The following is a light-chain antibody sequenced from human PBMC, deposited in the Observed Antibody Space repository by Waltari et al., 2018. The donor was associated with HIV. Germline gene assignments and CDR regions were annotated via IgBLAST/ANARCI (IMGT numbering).Light chain of an antibody. CDR2: EVT. CDR3: CSYAGMKSCVL. CDR1: NSDVGSYSL. Sequence: QSALTQPASVSGSPGQSISISCTGTNSDVGSYSLVSWYQQHPGNVPTLIIYEVTMRTSGVFIRFSGSKADNTASLTISGLQAEDEADYYCCSYAGMKSCVLFGGGTKLTVL. V-gene: IGLV2-23*02. J-gene: IGLJ2*01.